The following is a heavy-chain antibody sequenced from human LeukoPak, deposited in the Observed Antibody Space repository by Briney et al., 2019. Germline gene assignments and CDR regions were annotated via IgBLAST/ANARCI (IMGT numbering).Heavy chain of an antibody. CDR3: ATLNGYGDYGRDY. J-gene: IGHJ4*02. CDR1: GGSISSSSYY. V-gene: IGHV4-39*01. Sequence: SETLSLTCTVFGGSISSSSYYWGWIRQPPGKGLEWIGSIYYSGSTYYNPSLKSRVTISVDTSKNQFSLKLSSVTAADTAVYYCATLNGYGDYGRDYWGQGTLVTVSS. D-gene: IGHD4-17*01. CDR2: IYYSGST.